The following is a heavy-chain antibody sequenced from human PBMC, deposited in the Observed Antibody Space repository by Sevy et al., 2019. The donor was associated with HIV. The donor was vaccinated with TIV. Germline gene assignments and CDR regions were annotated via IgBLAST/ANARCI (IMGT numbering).Heavy chain of an antibody. J-gene: IGHJ4*02. CDR1: GESFSAYY. CDR2: IRHSGGA. D-gene: IGHD6-19*01. Sequence: SETLSLTCAVYGESFSAYYWNWIRQPPGKGLEWIGEIRHSGGANYTPSLKSRVTISVDTSKNQFSLNLSSVTAADTAVYYCARGFSSGWHNFWGQGTLVTVSS. V-gene: IGHV4-34*01. CDR3: ARGFSSGWHNF.